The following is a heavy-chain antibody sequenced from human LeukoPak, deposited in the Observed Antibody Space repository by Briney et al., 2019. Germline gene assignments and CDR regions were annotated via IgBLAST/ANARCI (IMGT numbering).Heavy chain of an antibody. CDR2: ISGYNGNT. J-gene: IGHJ3*02. CDR1: GYTFTSYS. V-gene: IGHV1-18*01. CDR3: ARGMSGYTEDPFDI. D-gene: IGHD2-2*02. Sequence: ASVKVSCKASGYTFTSYSINWVRQAPGQGLEWMAWISGYNGNTNYAQKFHGRVTLTRDTSTSTAYIELRSLRSDDTAVYFCARGMSGYTEDPFDIWGQGTVVTVSS.